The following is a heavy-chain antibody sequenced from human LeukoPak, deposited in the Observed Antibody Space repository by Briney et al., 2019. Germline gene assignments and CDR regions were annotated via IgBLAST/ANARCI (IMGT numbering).Heavy chain of an antibody. V-gene: IGHV3-73*01. CDR3: ATPSGWEPV. J-gene: IGHJ3*01. CDR1: GFTFSDSA. CDR2: IRSKTKSYAT. D-gene: IGHD1-26*01. Sequence: GGSLRLSCAASGFTFSDSAMHWVRQASGKGLEWVGRIRSKTKSYATAYAASVKGRFTISRDDSKNTVYLQMNSLQTEDTAVYYCATPSGWEPVWGQGTMVTVSS.